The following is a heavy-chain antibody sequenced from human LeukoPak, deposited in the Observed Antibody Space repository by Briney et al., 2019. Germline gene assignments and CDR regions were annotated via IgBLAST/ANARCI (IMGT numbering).Heavy chain of an antibody. D-gene: IGHD2-2*01. CDR3: ARRGSVPAAMPYDY. CDR1: GGSFSGYY. V-gene: IGHV4-34*01. CDR2: INHSGST. J-gene: IGHJ4*02. Sequence: SETLSLTCAVYGGSFSGYYWSWIRQPPGKGLEWIGEINHSGSTNYNPSLKSRVTISVGTSKNQFSLKLSSVTAADTAVYYCARRGSVPAAMPYDYWGQGTLVTVSS.